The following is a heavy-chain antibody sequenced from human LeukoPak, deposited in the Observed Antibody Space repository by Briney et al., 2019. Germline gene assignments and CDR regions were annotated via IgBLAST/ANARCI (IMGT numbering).Heavy chain of an antibody. J-gene: IGHJ4*02. D-gene: IGHD6-19*01. V-gene: IGHV4-30-2*01. Sequence: SQTLSLTCTVSGGSINSGSYYWTWIRQPPGKGLEWIGYVHQTANTNYNPSLKSRVTISVDRSKNQFSLKLNSVTAADTAVYYCARLLASYSSGWPYYFDYWGQGILVTVSS. CDR3: ARLLASYSSGWPYYFDY. CDR1: GGSINSGSYY. CDR2: VHQTANT.